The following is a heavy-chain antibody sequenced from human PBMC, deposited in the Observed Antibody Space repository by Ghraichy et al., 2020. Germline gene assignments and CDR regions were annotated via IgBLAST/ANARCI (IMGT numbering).Heavy chain of an antibody. CDR3: ARLWDTDNGDYGGGTFDI. Sequence: SQTLSLTCTVSGGSISSSNYYWGWIRQPPGKGLEWIGTIYYSGSTYYTPSLKSRVTISVDTSKNQFSLKLTSVTAADTAVYYCARLWDTDNGDYGGGTFDIWGQGTIVAVSS. CDR2: IYYSGST. D-gene: IGHD4-17*01. CDR1: GGSISSSNYY. V-gene: IGHV4-39*01. J-gene: IGHJ3*02.